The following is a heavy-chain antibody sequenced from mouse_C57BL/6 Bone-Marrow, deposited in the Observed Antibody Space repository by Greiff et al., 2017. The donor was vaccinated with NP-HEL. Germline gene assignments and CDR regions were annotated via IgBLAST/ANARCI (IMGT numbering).Heavy chain of an antibody. CDR2: ISYDGSN. V-gene: IGHV3-6*01. Sequence: VQLKESGPGLVKPSQSLSLTCSVTGYSITSGYYWNWIRQFPGNKLEWMGYISYDGSNNYNPSLKNRISITRDTSKNQFFLKLNSVTTEDTATYYCASRITTAYFDYWGQGTTLTVSS. J-gene: IGHJ2*01. CDR1: GYSITSGYY. CDR3: ASRITTAYFDY. D-gene: IGHD1-1*01.